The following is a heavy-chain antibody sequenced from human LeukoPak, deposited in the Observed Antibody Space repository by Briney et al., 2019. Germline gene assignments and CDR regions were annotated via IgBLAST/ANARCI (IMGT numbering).Heavy chain of an antibody. D-gene: IGHD2-2*01. J-gene: IGHJ6*04. CDR2: INSDGSST. V-gene: IGHV3-74*01. CDR3: ARDKLPAGYCSSASCHGSYGMDV. CDR1: GFSLSDAW. Sequence: PGGSLRLSCAASGFSLSDAWVNWVRQAPGKGLVWVSRINSDGSSTSYADSVKGRFTISRDNAKNTLYLQMNSLRAEDTAVYYCARDKLPAGYCSSASCHGSYGMDVWGKGTTVTVSS.